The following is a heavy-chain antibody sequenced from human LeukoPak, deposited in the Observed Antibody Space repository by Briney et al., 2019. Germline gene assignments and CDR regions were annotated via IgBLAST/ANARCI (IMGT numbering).Heavy chain of an antibody. CDR3: ARDGLYCTNGVCSSDI. CDR1: GGTFSSYA. J-gene: IGHJ3*02. D-gene: IGHD2-8*01. V-gene: IGHV1-69*04. CDR2: IIPILGIA. Sequence: ASVKVSCKASGGTFSSYAISWVRQAPGQGLEWMGRIIPILGIANYAQKFQGRVTITADKSTSTVYMELTSLRSEDTAVYYCARDGLYCTNGVCSSDIWGQGTLVTVSS.